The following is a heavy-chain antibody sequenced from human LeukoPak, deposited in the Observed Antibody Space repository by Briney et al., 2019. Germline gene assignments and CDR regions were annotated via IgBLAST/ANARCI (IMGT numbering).Heavy chain of an antibody. CDR3: AGGARGYNWYFDL. Sequence: GGSLRLSCAASGFTFSDHLMDWVRQAPGKGLEWLGRSRNKARSYTTEYAASVKGRFTVSRDESKNSLFLQMNSLRAEDTAVYYCAGGARGYNWYFDLWGRGTLVTVSS. CDR1: GFTFSDHL. D-gene: IGHD3-16*01. CDR2: SRNKARSYTT. J-gene: IGHJ2*01. V-gene: IGHV3-72*01.